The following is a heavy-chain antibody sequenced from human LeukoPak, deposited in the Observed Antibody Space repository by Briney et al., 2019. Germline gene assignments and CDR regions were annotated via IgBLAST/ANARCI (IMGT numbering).Heavy chain of an antibody. CDR3: ARHGYSSGSLAWFDP. J-gene: IGHJ5*02. V-gene: IGHV4-59*01. CDR2: IYYSGST. CDR1: GGSISSYY. Sequence: SETLSLTCTVAGGSISSYYWSWIRQPPGKGLEWIGYIYYSGSTNYNPSLKSRVTISVDTSKNQFSLKPSSVTAADTAVYYCARHGYSSGSLAWFDPWGQGTQVTVSS. D-gene: IGHD6-19*01.